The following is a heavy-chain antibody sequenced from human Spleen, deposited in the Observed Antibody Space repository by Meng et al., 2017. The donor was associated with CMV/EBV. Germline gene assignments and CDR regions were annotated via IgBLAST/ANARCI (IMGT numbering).Heavy chain of an antibody. D-gene: IGHD6-6*01. CDR1: GVSISTYY. CDR3: ARDRPMTSSRGAYYYYGMDV. Sequence: SETLSLTCSFAGVSISTYYWSWIRQSPGKGLEWIGYISYVGSTNYNPSLESRVTISADTSKNQFSLKVTSVTAADTAVYYCARDRPMTSSRGAYYYYGMDVWGQGTTVTVSS. CDR2: ISYVGST. V-gene: IGHV4-59*01. J-gene: IGHJ6*02.